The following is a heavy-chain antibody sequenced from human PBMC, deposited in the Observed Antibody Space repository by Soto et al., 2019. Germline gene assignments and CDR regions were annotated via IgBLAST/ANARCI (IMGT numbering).Heavy chain of an antibody. CDR2: TYYRSKWYN. V-gene: IGHV6-1*01. CDR1: GDSVSSNSAA. Sequence: SQTLSLTCAISGDSVSSNSAAWNWIRQSPSRGLEWLGRTYYRSKWYNDYAVSVKSRITINPDTSKNQFSLQLNSVTPEDTAVYYCGRGGYCSSTSCHRGGMDVWGQGTTVTVSS. D-gene: IGHD2-2*01. CDR3: GRGGYCSSTSCHRGGMDV. J-gene: IGHJ6*02.